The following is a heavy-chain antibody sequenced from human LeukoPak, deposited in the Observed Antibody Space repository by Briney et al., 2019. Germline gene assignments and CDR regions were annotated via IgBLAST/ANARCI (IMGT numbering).Heavy chain of an antibody. J-gene: IGHJ3*02. Sequence: NSSETLSLTCTVSGGSISSGSYYWSWIRQPAGKGLEWIGRIYTSGSTNYNPSLKSRVTISVDTSKNQFSLKLSSVTAADTAVYYCARSISDSSGGDAFDIWGQGTMVTVSS. CDR2: IYTSGST. CDR1: GGSISSGSYY. D-gene: IGHD3-22*01. CDR3: ARSISDSSGGDAFDI. V-gene: IGHV4-61*02.